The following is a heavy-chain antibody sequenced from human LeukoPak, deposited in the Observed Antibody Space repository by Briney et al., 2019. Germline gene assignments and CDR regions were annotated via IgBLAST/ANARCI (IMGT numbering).Heavy chain of an antibody. CDR2: ISSSSSYI. Sequence: PGGSLRLSCAASGFTFSSYSMNWVRQAPGKGLEWVSSISSSSSYIYYADSVKGRFTISRDNAKNSLCLQMNSLRAEDTAVYYCARKKVLRYFDWTPGDYWGQGTLVTVSS. CDR1: GFTFSSYS. V-gene: IGHV3-21*01. D-gene: IGHD3-9*01. CDR3: ARKKVLRYFDWTPGDY. J-gene: IGHJ4*02.